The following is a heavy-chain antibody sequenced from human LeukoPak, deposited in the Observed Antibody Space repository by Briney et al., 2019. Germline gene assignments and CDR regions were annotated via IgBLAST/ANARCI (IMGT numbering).Heavy chain of an antibody. V-gene: IGHV1-46*01. CDR2: ISPSGGST. J-gene: IGHJ3*02. CDR3: AREITIFGVVIGDAFDI. Sequence: ASVKVSCKASGYTFTSYYMHWVRQAPGQGLEWMGIISPSGGSTSYAQKFQDRVTMTRDTSTSTVYMELSSLRSEDTAVYYCAREITIFGVVIGDAFDIWGQGTMVTVSS. D-gene: IGHD3-3*01. CDR1: GYTFTSYY.